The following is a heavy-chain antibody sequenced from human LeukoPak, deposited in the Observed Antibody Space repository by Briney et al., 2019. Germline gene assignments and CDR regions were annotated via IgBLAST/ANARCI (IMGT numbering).Heavy chain of an antibody. CDR2: INPNSGDT. CDR1: GYTFTGYY. Sequence: ASVKVSCKPSGYTFTGYYMHWVRQAPGQGLEWMGWINPNSGDTNYAQKFRGRVTMTSDTSISTAYMALSGLRSDDTAVYYCARALETMGAKRYFDYWGQGTLVTVSS. CDR3: ARALETMGAKRYFDY. J-gene: IGHJ4*02. V-gene: IGHV1-2*02. D-gene: IGHD3-16*01.